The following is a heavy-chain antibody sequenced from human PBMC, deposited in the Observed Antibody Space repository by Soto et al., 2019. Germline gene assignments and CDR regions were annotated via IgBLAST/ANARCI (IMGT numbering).Heavy chain of an antibody. CDR1: GFNFEDYA. Sequence: EVQLVESGGGLVQPGRSLRLSCAASGFNFEDYAMHWVRQVPGRGLEWVSGITWNSGTIAYADSVKGRFTVSRDNAKNSLYLEMNSLRPDDTAFYYCAKDIRVGCSSGWGDWGQGTLVTVSS. CDR3: AKDIRVGCSSGWGD. D-gene: IGHD6-19*01. CDR2: ITWNSGTI. J-gene: IGHJ4*02. V-gene: IGHV3-9*01.